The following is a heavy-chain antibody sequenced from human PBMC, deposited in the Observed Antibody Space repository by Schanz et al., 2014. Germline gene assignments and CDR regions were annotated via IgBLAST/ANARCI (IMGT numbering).Heavy chain of an antibody. D-gene: IGHD1-1*01. J-gene: IGHJ4*02. Sequence: EGQLLESGGGLIQPGGSLRLSCAASGFTFSNYAMSWVRQAPGKGLEWVSGFIVDSGNTYYAGSVKGRFSISRDYSKNTLYLQMNSLRADDTAVYFCARAHGNNWYGKGLDYWGQGTQVTVSS. CDR1: GFTFSNYA. CDR2: FIVDSGNT. V-gene: IGHV3-23*01. CDR3: ARAHGNNWYGKGLDY.